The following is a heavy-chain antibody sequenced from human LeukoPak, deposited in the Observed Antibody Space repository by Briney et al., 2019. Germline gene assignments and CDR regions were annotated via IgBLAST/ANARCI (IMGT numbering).Heavy chain of an antibody. V-gene: IGHV3-21*01. J-gene: IGHJ6*03. CDR1: GFTFSRYS. CDR3: AKVGTRMVTIVAPYYMDV. CDR2: ISISSSYI. D-gene: IGHD5-24*01. Sequence: GGSLRLSCAASGFTFSRYSMNWVRQAPGKGLEWVSSISISSSYIYYADSVKGRFTMSRDNAKNSLYLQMNSLRAEDTAMYYCAKVGTRMVTIVAPYYMDVWGKGTTVTVSS.